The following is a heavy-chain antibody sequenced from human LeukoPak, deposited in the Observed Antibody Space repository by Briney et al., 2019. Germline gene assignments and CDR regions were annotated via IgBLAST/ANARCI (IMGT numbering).Heavy chain of an antibody. J-gene: IGHJ6*02. CDR1: GFTVSSNN. CDR3: ARDGGHSSSSLGYYGMDV. Sequence: PGGSLRLSCAASGFTVSSNNMSWVRQAPGKGLEWVSYISSSGSTIYYADSVKGRFTISRDNAKNSLYLQMNSLRAEDTAVYYCARDGGHSSSSLGYYGMDVWGQGTTVTVSS. CDR2: ISSSGSTI. V-gene: IGHV3-11*01. D-gene: IGHD6-6*01.